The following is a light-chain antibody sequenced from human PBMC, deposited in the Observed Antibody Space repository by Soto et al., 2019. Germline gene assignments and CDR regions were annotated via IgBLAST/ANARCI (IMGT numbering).Light chain of an antibody. CDR2: RND. CDR1: SSNIGSFY. J-gene: IGLJ2*01. Sequence: QSVLTQPPSASGTPGQRVTISCSGSSSNIGSFYVYWYQQLPGTAPKLLIYRNDQRPSGVPDRFSGSKSGTSGSLAISGLRSEDEADYYCAAWDDSLSVVFGGGTKLTVL. V-gene: IGLV1-47*01. CDR3: AAWDDSLSVV.